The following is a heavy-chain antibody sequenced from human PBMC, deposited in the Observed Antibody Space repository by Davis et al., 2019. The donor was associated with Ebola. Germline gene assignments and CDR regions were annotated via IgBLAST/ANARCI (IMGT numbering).Heavy chain of an antibody. V-gene: IGHV4-59*01. J-gene: IGHJ4*02. CDR2: IYKSGST. CDR3: ARIGGDYEVVY. CDR1: GGSFSGYY. Sequence: SETLSLTCAVYGGSFSGYYWSWIRQPPGKGLEYIGYIYKSGSTNYNSSLRSRVSISLDTSKNQFSLKLSSVTAADTAVYYCARIGGDYEVVYWGQGTLVTVSS. D-gene: IGHD4-17*01.